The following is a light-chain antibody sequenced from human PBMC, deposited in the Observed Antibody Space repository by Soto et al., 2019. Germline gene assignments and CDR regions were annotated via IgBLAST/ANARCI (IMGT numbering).Light chain of an antibody. CDR1: SSDIGAYNF. CDR3: TSWTTSTTMI. J-gene: IGLJ2*01. Sequence: QSVLTQPASVSGSPGQWITISCTGTSSDIGAYNFVSWYQQHPGKAPKLILYDVNNRPSGVSNRFSGSKSGNTASLTISGLQAEDEADYYCTSWTTSTTMIFGGGTKVTVL. CDR2: DVN. V-gene: IGLV2-14*03.